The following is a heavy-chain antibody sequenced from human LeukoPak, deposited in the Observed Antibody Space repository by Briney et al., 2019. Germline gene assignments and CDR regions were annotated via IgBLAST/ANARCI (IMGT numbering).Heavy chain of an antibody. CDR3: ARGTEDRYDYVWGSYRSFMGYNYGMDV. V-gene: IGHV1-2*04. D-gene: IGHD3-16*02. Sequence: ASVKVSCKASGYTFTGYYMHWVRQAPGQGLEWVGWINPNSGGTNYAQKFQGWVTMTRDTSISTAYMELSRLRSDDTAVYYCARGTEDRYDYVWGSYRSFMGYNYGMDVWGQGTTVTVSS. CDR2: INPNSGGT. CDR1: GYTFTGYY. J-gene: IGHJ6*02.